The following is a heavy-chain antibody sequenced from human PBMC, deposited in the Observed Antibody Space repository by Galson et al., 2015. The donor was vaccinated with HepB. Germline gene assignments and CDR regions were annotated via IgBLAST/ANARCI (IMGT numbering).Heavy chain of an antibody. D-gene: IGHD3-10*01. J-gene: IGHJ5*02. Sequence: SLRLSCAASGFTFTNYAMSWVRQAPGKGLEWVSAISSRGDRTYYADSVKGRFTISRDSPKNTLYLQMIGLRAEDTAVYYCANFGDNSVSGASWGQGTLVTVSS. CDR1: GFTFTNYA. V-gene: IGHV3-23*01. CDR3: ANFGDNSVSGAS. CDR2: ISSRGDRT.